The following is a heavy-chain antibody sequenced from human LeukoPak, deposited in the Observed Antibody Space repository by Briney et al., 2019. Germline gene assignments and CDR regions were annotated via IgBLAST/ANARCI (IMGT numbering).Heavy chain of an antibody. J-gene: IGHJ4*02. Sequence: SETLSLTCTVSGGSISSYYWSWIRQPPGKGLEWIDYIYYSGSTNYNPSVKSRVTISVDTSKNQFSLKLNSVTAADTAVYYCARHEGEGSGWYYFDYWGQGTLVTVSS. D-gene: IGHD6-19*01. V-gene: IGHV4-59*08. CDR2: IYYSGST. CDR3: ARHEGEGSGWYYFDY. CDR1: GGSISSYY.